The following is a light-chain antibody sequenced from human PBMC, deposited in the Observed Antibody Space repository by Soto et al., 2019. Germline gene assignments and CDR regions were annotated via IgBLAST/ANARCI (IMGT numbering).Light chain of an antibody. CDR2: GAS. Sequence: EIVMTQSPATLSVSPGERATLSCRASQSVGSNLAWYLQKPGQAPRLLIFGASSRAPGIPARFSGSGSGTEFTLTISSLQSEDFAVYYCQQRNNWPWTFGQGTKVDIK. CDR3: QQRNNWPWT. CDR1: QSVGSN. V-gene: IGKV3-15*01. J-gene: IGKJ1*01.